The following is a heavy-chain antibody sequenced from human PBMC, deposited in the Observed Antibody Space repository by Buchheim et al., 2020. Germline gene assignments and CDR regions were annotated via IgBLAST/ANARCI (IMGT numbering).Heavy chain of an antibody. V-gene: IGHV3-23*01. CDR1: GFTYSNYA. CDR3: AKNFREGEACYDY. D-gene: IGHD2-15*01. CDR2: ISGGGSHI. Sequence: EVQLLDSGGGLVQPGGSLRLSCAASGFTYSNYAMTWVRQVPGKGLEWVSAISGGGSHIYYADSVKGRFTMSRDNSKSTLYLQMNNLRAEDTAIYYCAKNFREGEACYDYWGLGTL. J-gene: IGHJ4*02.